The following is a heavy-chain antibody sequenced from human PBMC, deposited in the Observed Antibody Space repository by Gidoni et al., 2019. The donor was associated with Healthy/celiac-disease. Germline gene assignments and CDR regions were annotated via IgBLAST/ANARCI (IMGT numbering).Heavy chain of an antibody. V-gene: IGHV3-23*01. Sequence: EVQLLESGGGLVQRGGSLRLSCAASGFTFSSYAMSWVRQAPGKGLEWVSVISGSGGSTYYADSVKGRFTISRDNSKNTLYLQMNSLRAEDTAVYYCAKDFVITTTSYAFDIWGQGTMVTVSS. CDR1: GFTFSSYA. D-gene: IGHD3-22*01. CDR2: ISGSGGST. CDR3: AKDFVITTTSYAFDI. J-gene: IGHJ3*02.